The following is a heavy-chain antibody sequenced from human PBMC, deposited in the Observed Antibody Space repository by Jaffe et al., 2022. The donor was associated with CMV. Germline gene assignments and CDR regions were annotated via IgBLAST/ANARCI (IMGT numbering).Heavy chain of an antibody. CDR1: GGSISSYY. D-gene: IGHD3-3*01. J-gene: IGHJ4*02. CDR3: ARGRWQEGYFDY. V-gene: IGHV4-59*01. CDR2: IYYSGST. Sequence: QVQLQESGPGLVKPSETLSLTCTVSGGSISSYYWSWIRQPPGKGLEWIGYIYYSGSTNYNPSLKSRVTISVDTSKNQFSLKLSSVTAADTAVYYCARGRWQEGYFDYWGQGTLVTVSS.